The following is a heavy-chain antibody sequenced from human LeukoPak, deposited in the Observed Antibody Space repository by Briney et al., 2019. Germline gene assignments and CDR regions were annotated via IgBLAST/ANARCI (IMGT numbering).Heavy chain of an antibody. CDR1: GYSFTSYW. CDR3: ARQWQCSGGSCHFDY. Sequence: ESLKISCKGSGYSFTSYWIGWVRQMPGKGLEWMGIIYPGDYDTRYSPSFPGQVTISAAKSISTAYLQWSRLKAWDRAMYYCARQWQCSGGSCHFDYWGQGTLVTVSS. J-gene: IGHJ4*02. V-gene: IGHV5-51*01. CDR2: IYPGDYDT. D-gene: IGHD2-15*01.